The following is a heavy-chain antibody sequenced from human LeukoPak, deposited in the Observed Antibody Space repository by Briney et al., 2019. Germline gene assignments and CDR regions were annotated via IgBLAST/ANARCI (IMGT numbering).Heavy chain of an antibody. V-gene: IGHV6-1*01. D-gene: IGHD2-2*01. CDR2: TYYRSTWYN. CDR1: GDSVSSNSVS. CDR3: ARRLTQYDCFDP. Sequence: SQTLSLTCAISGDSVSSNSVSWNWIRQSPSRGLEWLGRTYYRSTWYNDYAVSVRGRITVNPDTSKNQFPLHLNSVTPEDTAVYYCARRLTQYDCFDPWGQGILVTVSS. J-gene: IGHJ5*02.